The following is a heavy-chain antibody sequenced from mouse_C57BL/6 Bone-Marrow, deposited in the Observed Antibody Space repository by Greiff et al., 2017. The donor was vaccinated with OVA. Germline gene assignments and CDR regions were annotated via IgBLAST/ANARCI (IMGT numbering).Heavy chain of an antibody. J-gene: IGHJ4*01. Sequence: VQLQQPGAELVMPGASVMLSCKVSGYTFTSYRLHWVKLRPGQGLELIGVIDLSDSYTIYNQQFKGKSTLTVDKSNSTAYMQLSNLTAEDSAVYYCARSRLLYGSSFFYYAMDYWGQGTSVTVSS. CDR1: GYTFTSYR. V-gene: IGHV1-69*01. CDR3: ARSRLLYGSSFFYYAMDY. D-gene: IGHD1-1*01. CDR2: IDLSDSYT.